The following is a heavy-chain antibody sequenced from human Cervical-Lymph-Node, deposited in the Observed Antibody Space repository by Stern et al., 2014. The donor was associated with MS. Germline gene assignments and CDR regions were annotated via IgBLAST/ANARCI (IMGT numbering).Heavy chain of an antibody. D-gene: IGHD2-15*01. J-gene: IGHJ4*02. CDR1: GFSVATAGVG. Sequence: ESGPTLVKPTKTVTLTCTLSGFSVATAGVGVGWIRQPPGKALEWLALIYWDDDKLYSPSLKNRLTIIKDTSKNQVVLTMTNVDPVDTATYYCAHSRVKYCRGGTCYSSLFDYWGQGTLVTVSS. CDR2: IYWDDDK. CDR3: AHSRVKYCRGGTCYSSLFDY. V-gene: IGHV2-5*02.